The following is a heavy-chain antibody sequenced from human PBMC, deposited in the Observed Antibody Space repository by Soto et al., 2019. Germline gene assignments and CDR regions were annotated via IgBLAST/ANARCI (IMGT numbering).Heavy chain of an antibody. D-gene: IGHD3-3*01. Sequence: ASVKVSCKASGGTFSSYAISWVRQAPGQGLEWMGGIIPIFGTANYAQKFQGRVTITADESTSTAYMELSSLRSEDTAVYYCARGPYYDFWSGHQKPQTNNWFDTWGQGTLVTVSS. CDR3: ARGPYYDFWSGHQKPQTNNWFDT. V-gene: IGHV1-69*13. CDR1: GGTFSSYA. CDR2: IIPIFGTA. J-gene: IGHJ5*02.